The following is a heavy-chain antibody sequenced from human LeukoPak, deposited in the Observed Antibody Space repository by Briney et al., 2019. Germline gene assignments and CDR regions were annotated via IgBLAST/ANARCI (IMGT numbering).Heavy chain of an antibody. D-gene: IGHD6-19*01. V-gene: IGHV1-18*01. CDR1: GYTFTIYG. J-gene: IGHJ4*02. CDR2: ISAYNGNT. Sequence: GASVTVSFTASGYTFTIYGISWVRQAPGQGLEWMGWISAYNGNTNYAQKLQGRVTMTTDTSTSTAYMELRSLRSDDTAVYYCARSDAIAVAATNFDYWGQGTLVTVSS. CDR3: ARSDAIAVAATNFDY.